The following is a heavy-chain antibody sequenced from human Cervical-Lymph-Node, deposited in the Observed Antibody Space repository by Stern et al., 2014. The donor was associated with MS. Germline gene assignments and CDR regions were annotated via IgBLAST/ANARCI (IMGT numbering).Heavy chain of an antibody. CDR1: GGSISSSNW. CDR2: IYHSGST. CDR3: ASRRITVSQGWFDP. V-gene: IGHV4-4*02. J-gene: IGHJ5*02. D-gene: IGHD3-10*01. Sequence: QLQLQESGPGLVKPSGTLSLTCAVSGGSISSSNWWSWVRQPPGKGLEWXGEIYHSGSTNYNPSLKSRGTISVDKPKNPFSLELSSVTAPDTAVYYFASRRITVSQGWFDPWGQGTLVTVSS.